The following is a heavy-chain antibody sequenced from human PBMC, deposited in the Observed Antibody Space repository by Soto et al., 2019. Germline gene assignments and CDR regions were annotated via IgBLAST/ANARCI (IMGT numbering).Heavy chain of an antibody. CDR1: GFNFSSYS. CDR2: ISSSSSYI. Sequence: PGGCLRLSWAPSGFNFSSYSMNWFSQSPGKGLEWVSSISSSSSYIYYADSVKGRFTISRDNAKNSLYLQMNSLRAEDTAVYYCARDSFLEGLPYPFDYWGQGTLVTVSS. D-gene: IGHD2-15*01. V-gene: IGHV3-21*01. J-gene: IGHJ4*02. CDR3: ARDSFLEGLPYPFDY.